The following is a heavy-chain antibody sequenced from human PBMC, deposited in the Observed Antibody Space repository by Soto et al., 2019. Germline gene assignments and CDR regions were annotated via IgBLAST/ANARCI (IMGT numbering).Heavy chain of an antibody. CDR2: ISGSGGST. Sequence: GGSLRLSCAASGFTFSSYAMSWVRQAPGKGLEWVSAISGSGGSTYYADSVKGRFTISRDNSKNTLYLQMNSLRAEDTAVYYCTNSPYSSGYPIHWGQGTLVTVSS. D-gene: IGHD6-19*01. J-gene: IGHJ4*02. CDR1: GFTFSSYA. CDR3: TNSPYSSGYPIH. V-gene: IGHV3-23*01.